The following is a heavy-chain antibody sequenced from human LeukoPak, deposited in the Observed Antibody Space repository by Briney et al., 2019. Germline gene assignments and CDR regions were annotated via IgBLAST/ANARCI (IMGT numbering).Heavy chain of an antibody. J-gene: IGHJ4*02. Sequence: EASVKVSCKVSGYTLTELSLHWVRQAPGKGLEWMGRFDPEDGETIYARKFQGRVTMTEDTSTDTAYMELSSLRSEDTAVYYCASTSDCSTTSCPNAFDYWGQGTLVTVSS. CDR3: ASTSDCSTTSCPNAFDY. V-gene: IGHV1-24*01. CDR2: FDPEDGET. D-gene: IGHD2-2*01. CDR1: GYTLTELS.